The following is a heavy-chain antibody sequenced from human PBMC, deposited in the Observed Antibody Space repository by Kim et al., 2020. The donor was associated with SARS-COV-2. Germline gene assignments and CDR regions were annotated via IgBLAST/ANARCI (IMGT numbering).Heavy chain of an antibody. Sequence: SVKVSCKASGGTFSSYAISWVRQAPGQGLEWMGGIIPIFGTANYAQKFQGRVTITADESTSTAYMELSSLRSEDTAVYYCALPTYSSSWYTLFDYWGQGTLVTVSS. CDR3: ALPTYSSSWYTLFDY. CDR1: GGTFSSYA. J-gene: IGHJ4*02. CDR2: IIPIFGTA. V-gene: IGHV1-69*13. D-gene: IGHD6-13*01.